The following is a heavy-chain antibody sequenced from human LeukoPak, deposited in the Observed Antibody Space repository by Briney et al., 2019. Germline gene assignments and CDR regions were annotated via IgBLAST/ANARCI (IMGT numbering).Heavy chain of an antibody. Sequence: ASVKVSCKASGYTFTSYDINWVRQATGQGLEWMGWMNPNSGNTGYAQKFQGRVTITRNTSISTAYMELSSLRSEDTAVYYCATQTYSYGYYYYYYMDVWGKGTTVTVSS. CDR3: ATQTYSYGYYYYYYMDV. V-gene: IGHV1-8*03. J-gene: IGHJ6*03. CDR1: GYTFTSYD. D-gene: IGHD5-18*01. CDR2: MNPNSGNT.